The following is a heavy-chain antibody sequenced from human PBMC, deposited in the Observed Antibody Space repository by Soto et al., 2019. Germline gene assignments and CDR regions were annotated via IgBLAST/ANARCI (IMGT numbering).Heavy chain of an antibody. CDR3: ARGTKGPGHYGPGSQGWYGP. J-gene: IGHJ5*02. CDR2: IIPVTDTP. Sequence: QVQLVQSGAEVKKPGSSVKVTCKVSGGTFSSHAINWLRQAPGQGLEWMGVIIPVTDTPNNAEKFQGRVTITADKSTTTVYMELSSLTFDDTAVYFCARGTKGPGHYGPGSQGWYGPWGQGTLVTVSS. D-gene: IGHD3-10*01. V-gene: IGHV1-69*06. CDR1: GGTFSSHA.